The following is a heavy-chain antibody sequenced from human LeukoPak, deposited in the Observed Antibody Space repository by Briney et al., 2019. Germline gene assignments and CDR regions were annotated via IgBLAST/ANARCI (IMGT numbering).Heavy chain of an antibody. Sequence: GGSLRLSCAASGFTFSNSAMSWVRQAPGKGLEWVSTLSGSGITTYYADSVKGRFTISRDNSKNTLYLQMSSLRAEDTAVYYCAKGIYSSGWSYFDYWGHGTLVTVSS. CDR1: GFTFSNSA. J-gene: IGHJ4*01. D-gene: IGHD6-19*01. V-gene: IGHV3-23*01. CDR3: AKGIYSSGWSYFDY. CDR2: LSGSGITT.